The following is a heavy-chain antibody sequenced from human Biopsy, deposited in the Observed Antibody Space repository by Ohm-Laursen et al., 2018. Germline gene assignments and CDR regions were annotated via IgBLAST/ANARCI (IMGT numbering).Heavy chain of an antibody. J-gene: IGHJ3*01. Sequence: SLRLSCSASGFTFSSHGMHWVRQAPGKGMEWISYIYGGGSPVSYADSVKGRFTISRDNAQNSLYLHMNSLRAEDTAVYYCARLNSGTYDASDLWGQGTMVIVSS. CDR3: ARLNSGTYDASDL. CDR1: GFTFSSHG. CDR2: IYGGGSPV. V-gene: IGHV3-48*03. D-gene: IGHD1-26*01.